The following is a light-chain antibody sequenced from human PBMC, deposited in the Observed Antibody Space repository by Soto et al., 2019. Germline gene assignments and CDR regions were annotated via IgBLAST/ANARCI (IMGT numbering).Light chain of an antibody. CDR3: SSYAGSNNRYV. Sequence: QSALTQPPSASGSPGQSVTISCTGTSSDVGGYNFVSWYQEHPGKAPKLIIYEVSKRPSGVPDRFSGSKSGNTASLTVSGLQAEDEADYYRSSYAGSNNRYVFGTGTKLTVL. CDR1: SSDVGGYNF. J-gene: IGLJ1*01. CDR2: EVS. V-gene: IGLV2-8*01.